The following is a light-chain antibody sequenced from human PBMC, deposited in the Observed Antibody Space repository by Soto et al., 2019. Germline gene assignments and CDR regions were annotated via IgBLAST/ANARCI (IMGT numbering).Light chain of an antibody. J-gene: IGKJ3*01. CDR1: QSIKNW. V-gene: IGKV1-5*03. CDR3: QQYNSYSQFT. Sequence: DIPMTQSPSPLSASVGDRVTITCRASQSIKNWLAWYQQKPGEAPKLLIYKASTLESGVPSRFSGSGPGTEFTLTISCLQPDDVATYHCQQYNSYSQFTFGPGTKVDIK. CDR2: KAS.